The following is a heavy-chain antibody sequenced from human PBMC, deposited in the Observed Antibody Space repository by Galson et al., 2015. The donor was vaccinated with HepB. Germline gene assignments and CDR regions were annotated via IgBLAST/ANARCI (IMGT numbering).Heavy chain of an antibody. CDR1: GGSIRQNY. CDR3: ARVSALYVYGMDV. Sequence: SETLSLTCSVSGGSIRQNYWTWIRQPPGKGLEWIGYIFHTGSISYNPSLRSRVTILIDVSKHQFSLKLTSVTAADTALYYCARVSALYVYGMDVWGQGTTVTVSS. J-gene: IGHJ6*02. V-gene: IGHV4-59*01. CDR2: IFHTGSI. D-gene: IGHD5/OR15-5a*01.